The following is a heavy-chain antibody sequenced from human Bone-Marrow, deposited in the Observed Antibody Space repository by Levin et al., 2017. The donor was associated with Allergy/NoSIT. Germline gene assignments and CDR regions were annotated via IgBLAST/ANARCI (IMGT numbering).Heavy chain of an antibody. Sequence: GSLRLSCTVSDGSISSYYWSWIRQPPGKGLEWLGYIYYSGGTNYNPSLKSRVTFSVDTSKNQFSLKLSSVTAADTAVYYCARVSSSGGLDYWGQGTLVTVSS. V-gene: IGHV4-59*01. CDR2: IYYSGGT. CDR3: ARVSSSGGLDY. J-gene: IGHJ4*02. CDR1: DGSISSYY. D-gene: IGHD6-6*01.